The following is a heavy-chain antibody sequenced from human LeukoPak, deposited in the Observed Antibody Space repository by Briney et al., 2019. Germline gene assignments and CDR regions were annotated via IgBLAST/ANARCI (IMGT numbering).Heavy chain of an antibody. CDR2: IIPILGIA. CDR3: ARDPVGSSSDY. CDR1: GYTFTSYY. D-gene: IGHD6-6*01. V-gene: IGHV1-69*04. Sequence: ASVKVSCKASGYTFTSYYMHWVRQAPGQGLEWMGRIIPILGIANYAQKFQGRVTITADRSTSTAYMELSSLRSEDTAVYYCARDPVGSSSDYWGQGTLVTVSS. J-gene: IGHJ4*02.